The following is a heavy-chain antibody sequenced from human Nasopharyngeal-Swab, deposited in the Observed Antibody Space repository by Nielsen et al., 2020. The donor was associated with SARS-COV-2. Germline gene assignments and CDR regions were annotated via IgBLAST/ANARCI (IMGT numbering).Heavy chain of an antibody. V-gene: IGHV3-48*02. J-gene: IGHJ1*01. D-gene: IGHD6-19*01. CDR1: GFTFSSYA. CDR3: ARDLSEYSSGWSEYFQH. Sequence: GGSLRLSCAASGFTFSSYAMSWVRQAPGKGLEWVSYISSSSSTIYYADSVKGRFTISRDNAKNSLYLQMNSLRDEDTAVYYCARDLSEYSSGWSEYFQHWGQGTLVTVSS. CDR2: ISSSSSTI.